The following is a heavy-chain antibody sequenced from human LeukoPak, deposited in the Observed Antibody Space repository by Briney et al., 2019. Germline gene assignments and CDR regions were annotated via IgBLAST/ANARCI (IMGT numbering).Heavy chain of an antibody. CDR3: ARGKKRYYDSSGYPIGGFRGDWFDP. J-gene: IGHJ5*02. CDR1: GGSISSYY. Sequence: SETLSLTCTVSGGSISSYYWSWIRQPPGKGLEWIGYIYYSGSTNYNPSLKSRVTISVDTSKNQFSLKLSSVTAADTAVYYCARGKKRYYDSSGYPIGGFRGDWFDPWGQGTLVTVSS. V-gene: IGHV4-59*01. D-gene: IGHD3-22*01. CDR2: IYYSGST.